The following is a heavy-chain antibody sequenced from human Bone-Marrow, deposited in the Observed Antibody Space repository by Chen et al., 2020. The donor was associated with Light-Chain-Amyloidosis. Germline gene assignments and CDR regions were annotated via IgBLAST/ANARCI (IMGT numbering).Heavy chain of an antibody. CDR3: ATEGRDPGYSYGYLNY. CDR1: GFSGRRSY. CDR2: IYSGGST. V-gene: IGHV3-53*02. D-gene: IGHD5-18*01. J-gene: IGHJ4*02. Sequence: EVHLVETGGALIQPGGSLRLSCAGSGFSGRRSYMGWVRQAPGKGLEWVSLIYSGGSTYYADFVKGRFTISRDSSKNTVYLQMNSLRAEDTALYYCATEGRDPGYSYGYLNYWGQGTLVTVSS.